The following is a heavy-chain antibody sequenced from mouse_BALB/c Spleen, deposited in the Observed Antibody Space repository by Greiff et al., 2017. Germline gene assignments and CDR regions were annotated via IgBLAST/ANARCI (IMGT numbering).Heavy chain of an antibody. CDR1: GFTFSSYT. J-gene: IGHJ4*01. Sequence: EVKLVESGGGLVKPGGSLKLSCAASGFTFSSYTMSWVRQTPEKRLEWVATISSGGSYTYYPDSVKGRFTISRDNAKNTLYLQMSSLKSEDTAMYYCTRDRRAMKDYAMDYWGQGTSVTVSS. CDR3: TRDRRAMKDYAMDY. CDR2: ISSGGSYT. D-gene: IGHD2-3*01. V-gene: IGHV5-6-4*01.